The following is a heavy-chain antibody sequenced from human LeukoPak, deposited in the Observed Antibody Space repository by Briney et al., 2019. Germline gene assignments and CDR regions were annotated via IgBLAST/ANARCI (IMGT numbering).Heavy chain of an antibody. CDR3: ARGWAYGYGSGSYPDY. Sequence: GASVKVSCKASGGTFSSYAISWVRQAPGQGLEWMGGIIPIFGTANYAQKFQGRVTITADESTSTAYMERSSLRSEDTAVYYCARGWAYGYGSGSYPDYWGQGTLVTVSS. D-gene: IGHD3-10*01. CDR2: IIPIFGTA. CDR1: GGTFSSYA. J-gene: IGHJ4*02. V-gene: IGHV1-69*13.